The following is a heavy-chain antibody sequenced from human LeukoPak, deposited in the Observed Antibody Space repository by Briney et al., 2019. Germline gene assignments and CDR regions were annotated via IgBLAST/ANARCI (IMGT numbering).Heavy chain of an antibody. CDR1: GYSFRSYG. CDR3: ARCGSYFMFYYYYYMDV. CDR2: ISVYNGNT. D-gene: IGHD1-26*01. V-gene: IGHV1-18*01. Sequence: ASVKVSCKASGYSFRSYGISWVRQAPGQGLEWMGWISVYNGNTNYAQKLQGRVTMTTDTSTSTAYMELRSLRSDDTAVYYCARCGSYFMFYYYYYMDVWGKGTTVTVSS. J-gene: IGHJ6*03.